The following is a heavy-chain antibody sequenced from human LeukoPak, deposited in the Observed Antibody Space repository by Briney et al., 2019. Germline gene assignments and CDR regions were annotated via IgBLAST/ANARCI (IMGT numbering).Heavy chain of an antibody. CDR2: ISSSSSTI. CDR3: ATDIVVVPAARDDAFDI. J-gene: IGHJ3*02. D-gene: IGHD2-2*01. CDR1: GFTFSSYS. V-gene: IGHV3-48*02. Sequence: GSLRLSCAASGFTFSSYSMNWVRQAPGKGLEWVSYISSSSSTIYYADSVKGRFTISRDNAKNSLYLQMNSLRDEDTAVYYCATDIVVVPAARDDAFDIWGQGTMVTVSS.